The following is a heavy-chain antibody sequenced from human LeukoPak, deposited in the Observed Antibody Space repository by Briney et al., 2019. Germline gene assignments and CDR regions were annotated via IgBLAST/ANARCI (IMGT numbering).Heavy chain of an antibody. CDR3: ARDMLGEAKIGAFDI. CDR1: GYTFTSYY. J-gene: IGHJ3*02. Sequence: AASVKVSCKASGYTFTSYYMHWVRQAPGQGLEWMGIINPSGGSTSYAQKFQGRVTMTRDTSTSTVYMELSSLRSEDTAVYYCARDMLGEAKIGAFDIWGQGTMVTVSS. CDR2: INPSGGST. V-gene: IGHV1-46*01. D-gene: IGHD2-8*01.